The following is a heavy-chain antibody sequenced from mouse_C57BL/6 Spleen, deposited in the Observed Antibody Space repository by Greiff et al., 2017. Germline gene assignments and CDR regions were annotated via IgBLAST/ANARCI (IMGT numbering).Heavy chain of an antibody. CDR2: IDPNSGGT. D-gene: IGHD2-3*01. V-gene: IGHV1-72*01. Sequence: QVQLQQPGAELVKPGASVKLSCKASGYTFTSYWLHWVKQRPGRGLAWIGRIDPNSGGTKYNEKFKSKATLTVDKPSSPAYMQLSSRTSEDSAVYYCARSFFDGCYPAWFAYWGQGTLVTVSA. CDR1: GYTFTSYW. J-gene: IGHJ3*01. CDR3: ARSFFDGCYPAWFAY.